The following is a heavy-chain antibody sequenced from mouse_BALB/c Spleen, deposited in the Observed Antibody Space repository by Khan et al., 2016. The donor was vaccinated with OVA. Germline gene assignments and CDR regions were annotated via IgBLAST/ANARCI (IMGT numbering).Heavy chain of an antibody. CDR2: ISHSGSI. CDR1: GYSITSGYS. D-gene: IGHD2-1*01. J-gene: IGHJ4*01. V-gene: IGHV3-1*02. CDR3: ARDGNYMDY. Sequence: EVQLQESGPDLVKPSQSLSLTCTVTGYSITSGYSWHWIRQFPGNKLEWMGYISHSGSINYNPSLKSRFSITRDTSKHLFFLQLNSVTTEDTATYYGARDGNYMDYWGQGPSVTVSS.